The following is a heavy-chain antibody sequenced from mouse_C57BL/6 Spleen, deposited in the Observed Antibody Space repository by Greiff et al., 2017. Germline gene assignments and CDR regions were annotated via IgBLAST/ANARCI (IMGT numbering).Heavy chain of an antibody. CDR3: ARGGTTVADY. CDR2: ISYSGST. V-gene: IGHV3-1*01. D-gene: IGHD1-1*01. CDR1: GYSITSGYD. Sequence: EVKLQESGPGMVKPSQSLSLTCTVTGYSITSGYDWHWIRHFPGNKLEWMGYISYSGSTNYNPSLKSRISITHDTSKNHFFLKLNSVTTEDTATYYCARGGTTVADYWGQGTTLTVSS. J-gene: IGHJ2*01.